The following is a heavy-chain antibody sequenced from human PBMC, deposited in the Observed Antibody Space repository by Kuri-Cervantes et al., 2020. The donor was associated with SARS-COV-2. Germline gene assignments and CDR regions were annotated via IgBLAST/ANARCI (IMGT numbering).Heavy chain of an antibody. CDR3: ARERGGQWLVRLGYFDY. D-gene: IGHD6-19*01. CDR2: IYYSGST. Sequence: SETLSLTCTVSGGFISSYYWSWIRQPPGKGLEWIGYIYYSGSTNYNPSLKSRVTISVDTSKNQFSLKLSSVTAADTAVYYCARERGGQWLVRLGYFDYWGQGTLVTVSS. J-gene: IGHJ4*02. V-gene: IGHV4-59*01. CDR1: GGFISSYY.